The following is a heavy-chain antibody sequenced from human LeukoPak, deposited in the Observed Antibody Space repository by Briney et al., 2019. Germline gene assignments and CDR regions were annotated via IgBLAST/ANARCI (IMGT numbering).Heavy chain of an antibody. CDR2: IYHSGST. J-gene: IGHJ6*03. CDR3: ARDETSTMGYYYYMDV. Sequence: SETLSLTCTVSGYSISSGNYWGWIRQPPGKGLEWIGSIYHSGSTYYNPSLKSRVTISVDTSKNQFSLKLSSVTAADTAVYYCARDETSTMGYYYYMDVWGKGTTVTVSS. D-gene: IGHD3-10*01. V-gene: IGHV4-38-2*02. CDR1: GYSISSGNY.